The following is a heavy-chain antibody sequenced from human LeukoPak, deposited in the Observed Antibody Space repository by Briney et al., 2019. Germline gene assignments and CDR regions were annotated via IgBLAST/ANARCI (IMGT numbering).Heavy chain of an antibody. CDR3: ARVIGTTAGDN. CDR1: GFSFSSYS. D-gene: IGHD1-20*01. CDR2: ISSSSTSI. Sequence: PGGSLRLSCEASGFSFSSYSMDWARQAPGKGLEWVSSISSSSTSIYYADSVKGRFTISRDNAKNSLYLQMNSLRAEDTAVYYCARVIGTTAGDNWGQGTLVSVSS. J-gene: IGHJ4*02. V-gene: IGHV3-21*01.